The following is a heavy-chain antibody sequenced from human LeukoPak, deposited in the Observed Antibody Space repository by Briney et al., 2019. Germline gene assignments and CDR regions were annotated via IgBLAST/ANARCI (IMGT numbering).Heavy chain of an antibody. CDR1: GGSFSGYY. CDR2: INHSGST. D-gene: IGHD3-10*01. CDR3: ARHSYYGSGTNPNNWFDP. V-gene: IGHV4-34*01. J-gene: IGHJ5*02. Sequence: KSSETLSLTCAVYGGSFSGYYWSWIRQPPGKGLEWIGEINHSGSTNYNPSLKSRATISVDTSKNQFSLKLSSVTAADTAVYYCARHSYYGSGTNPNNWFDPWGQGTLVTVSS.